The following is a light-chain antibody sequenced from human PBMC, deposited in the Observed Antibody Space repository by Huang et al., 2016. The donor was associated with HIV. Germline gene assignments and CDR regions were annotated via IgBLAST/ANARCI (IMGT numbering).Light chain of an antibody. CDR1: QSLNTY. J-gene: IGKJ4*01. CDR3: QQHSNSLS. V-gene: IGKV3-11*01. CDR2: NAS. Sequence: EIVLTQSPATLSLSPGENATLSCRASQSLNTYLAWYQQRLGQAPRLLIYNASNRAAGIPARFGGGGSGTDFTLTISSLKLEDFAIYYCQQHSNSLSFGGGTEIELK.